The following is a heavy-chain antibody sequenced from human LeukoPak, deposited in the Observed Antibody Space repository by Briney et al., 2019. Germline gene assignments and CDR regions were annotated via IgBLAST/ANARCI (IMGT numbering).Heavy chain of an antibody. CDR3: ARDSTSMVGFYYYGMDV. CDR2: ISSYNGNT. Sequence: ASVNVSCKASGYTFTSYGISWVRQAPGQGLEWMGWISSYNGNTNYEQKLQGRVTMTTDTSTSTAYMELRSLRSDDTAVYYCARDSTSMVGFYYYGMDVWGQGTTVTVSS. CDR1: GYTFTSYG. D-gene: IGHD2-8*01. V-gene: IGHV1-18*01. J-gene: IGHJ6*02.